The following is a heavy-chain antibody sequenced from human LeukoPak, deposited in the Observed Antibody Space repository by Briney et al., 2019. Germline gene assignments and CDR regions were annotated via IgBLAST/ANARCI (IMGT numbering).Heavy chain of an antibody. Sequence: GTSVKVSCKASGFTFSSSALQGVRQARGQGLEWIGWIVVGSGNTNYAQKFQERVTITRDMSTSTAYMELSSLRSEDTAVYYCAAGRRGNGAFDVWGQGTMVTVSS. CDR3: AAGRRGNGAFDV. CDR1: GFTFSSSA. CDR2: IVVGSGNT. D-gene: IGHD5-12*01. V-gene: IGHV1-58*01. J-gene: IGHJ3*01.